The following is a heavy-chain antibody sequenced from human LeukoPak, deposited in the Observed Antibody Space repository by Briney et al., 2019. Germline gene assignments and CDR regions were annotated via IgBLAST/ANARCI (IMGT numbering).Heavy chain of an antibody. J-gene: IGHJ3*02. D-gene: IGHD2-8*01. Sequence: GASVKVPCKASGYTFTGYYMHWVLQAPGQGLEWMGWINPNSGGTNYAQKFQGRVTMTRDTSISTAYMELSRLRSDDTAVYYCARERYGILYPRGAFDIWGQGTMVTVSS. CDR1: GYTFTGYY. CDR2: INPNSGGT. V-gene: IGHV1-2*02. CDR3: ARERYGILYPRGAFDI.